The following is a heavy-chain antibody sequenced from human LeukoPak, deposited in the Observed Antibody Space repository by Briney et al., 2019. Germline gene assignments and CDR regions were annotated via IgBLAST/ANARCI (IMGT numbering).Heavy chain of an antibody. CDR1: GYTFTGYY. V-gene: IGHV1-2*02. Sequence: ASVKVSCKASGYTFTGYYMHWVRQAPGQGLEWVGWINPNSGGTNYAQKFQGRVTMTRDTSISTAYMELSRLRSDNTAVYYCARIPNGYYDSSGYYPFYYWGQGTLVTVSS. J-gene: IGHJ4*02. CDR3: ARIPNGYYDSSGYYPFYY. CDR2: INPNSGGT. D-gene: IGHD3-22*01.